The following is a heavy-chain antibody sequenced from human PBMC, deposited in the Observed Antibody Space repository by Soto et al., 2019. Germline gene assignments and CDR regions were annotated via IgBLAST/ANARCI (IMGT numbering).Heavy chain of an antibody. J-gene: IGHJ6*02. CDR2: IIPIFGTA. CDR3: ARDKVGGYSSSFSAMDF. V-gene: IGHV1-69*13. CDR1: GGTFSSYA. Sequence: SVKVSCKASGGTFSSYAISWVRQAPGQGLEWMGGIIPIFGTANYAQKFQGRVTITADESTSTAYMELSSLRSEDTAVYYCARDKVGGYSSSFSAMDFWGQGTTVTVSS. D-gene: IGHD6-6*01.